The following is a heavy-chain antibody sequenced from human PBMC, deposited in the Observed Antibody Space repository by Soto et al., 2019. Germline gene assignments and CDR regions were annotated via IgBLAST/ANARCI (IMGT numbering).Heavy chain of an antibody. J-gene: IGHJ4*01. Sequence: KPSETLSLTCTVSGTSISSGGTFWGWIRQSPGKGLEWMGNMYYDGSTNYNPSLKSRVSMSVDTSKNEISLTLTALTAADTAVYYCARRRYPYGHYYLDQWGHGTLVTVSS. CDR1: GTSISSGGTF. D-gene: IGHD5-18*01. CDR3: ARRRYPYGHYYLDQ. CDR2: MYYDGST. V-gene: IGHV4-39*01.